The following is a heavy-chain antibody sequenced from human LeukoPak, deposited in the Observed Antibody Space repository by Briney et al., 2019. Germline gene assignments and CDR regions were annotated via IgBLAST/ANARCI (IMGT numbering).Heavy chain of an antibody. CDR2: ISGSGGST. CDR3: ATTQTDSSGYYLSFDY. CDR1: GFSFNNYW. J-gene: IGHJ4*02. D-gene: IGHD3-22*01. Sequence: GGSLRLSCIASGFSFNNYWMSWVRQAPGKGLESVSAISGSGGSTYYADSVKGRFTISRDNSKNTLYLQMNSLRAEDTAVYYCATTQTDSSGYYLSFDYWGQGTLVTVSS. V-gene: IGHV3-23*01.